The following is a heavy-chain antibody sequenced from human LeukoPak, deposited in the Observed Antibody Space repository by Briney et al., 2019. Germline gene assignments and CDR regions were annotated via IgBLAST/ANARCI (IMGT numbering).Heavy chain of an antibody. J-gene: IGHJ6*02. Sequence: GGSLRLSCVASGSTFSYCWMSWARQAPGKGLEWVASIKEDGIEKSYVDSVKGRFTISRDNAKNSLDLQMNSLKTEDTAVYYCARGPFSSWSPYNFGLDVWGQGTTVTVSS. D-gene: IGHD6-13*01. CDR1: GSTFSYCW. CDR2: IKEDGIEK. CDR3: ARGPFSSWSPYNFGLDV. V-gene: IGHV3-7*01.